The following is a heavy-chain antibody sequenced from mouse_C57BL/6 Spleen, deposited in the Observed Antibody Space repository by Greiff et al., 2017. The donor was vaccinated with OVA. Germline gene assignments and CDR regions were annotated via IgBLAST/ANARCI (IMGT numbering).Heavy chain of an antibody. V-gene: IGHV5-17*01. J-gene: IGHJ3*01. CDR3: ARRDYGGSRAWFAY. D-gene: IGHD1-1*01. Sequence: EVKLVESGGGLVKPGGSLKLSCAASGFTFSDYGMHWVRQAPEKGLEWVAYISSGSSTIYYADTVKGRFTISRDNAKNTLFLQMTSLRSEDTAMYYCARRDYGGSRAWFAYWGQGTLVTVSA. CDR1: GFTFSDYG. CDR2: ISSGSSTI.